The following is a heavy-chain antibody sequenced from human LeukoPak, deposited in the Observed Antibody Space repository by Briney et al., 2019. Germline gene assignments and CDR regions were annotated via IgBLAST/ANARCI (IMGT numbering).Heavy chain of an antibody. CDR2: IKEDGSEK. V-gene: IGHV3-7*01. Sequence: GGSLRLSCAASGFTFSNNWMTWVRQASGKGLEWVANIKEDGSEKKYVDSVKGRFIISRDNAKNSLYLQMNSLRAEDTAVYYCAELGITMIGGVWGKGTTVTVSS. CDR1: GFTFSNNW. J-gene: IGHJ6*04. D-gene: IGHD3-10*02. CDR3: AELGITMIGGV.